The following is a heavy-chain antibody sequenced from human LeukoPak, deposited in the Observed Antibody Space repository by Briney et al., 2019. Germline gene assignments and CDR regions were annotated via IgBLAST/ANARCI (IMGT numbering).Heavy chain of an antibody. CDR1: GGSFSGYY. V-gene: IGHV4-34*01. D-gene: IGHD1-26*01. CDR3: ARVRVGATGNRRAFDI. J-gene: IGHJ3*02. CDR2: INHSGST. Sequence: SETLSLTCAVYGGSFSGYYWSWIRQPPGKVLEWIGEINHSGSTNYNPSLKSRVTISVDTSKNQFSLKLSSVTAADTAVYYCARVRVGATGNRRAFDIWGQGTMVTVSS.